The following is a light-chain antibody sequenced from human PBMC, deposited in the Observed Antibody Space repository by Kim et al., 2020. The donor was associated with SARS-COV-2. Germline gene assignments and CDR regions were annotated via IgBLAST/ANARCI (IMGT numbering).Light chain of an antibody. CDR3: QQSYSTPRT. CDR2: ATS. CDR1: QSINSY. V-gene: IGKV1-39*01. J-gene: IGKJ1*01. Sequence: AFVGDRVTITCRASQSINSYLNWYQHKPGEAPKLLIYATSSLQNEVPSRFSGSGSGTDFSLTISSLQPEDFATYYCQQSYSTPRTFGQGTKVDIK.